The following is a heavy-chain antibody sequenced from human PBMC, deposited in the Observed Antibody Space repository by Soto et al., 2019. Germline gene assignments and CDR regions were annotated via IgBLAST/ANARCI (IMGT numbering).Heavy chain of an antibody. V-gene: IGHV1-18*01. CDR2: ISAYNGNT. J-gene: IGHJ6*02. CDR1: GYTFTSYG. Sequence: QVQLAQSGAEVKKPGASVKVSCKASGYTFTSYGISWVRQAPGQGLEWMGWISAYNGNTNYAQKLQGRATMTTDTSTSTAYMELRSLRSDDTAVYYCASSSSWYSYYYYGMDVWGQGTTVTVSS. D-gene: IGHD6-13*01. CDR3: ASSSSWYSYYYYGMDV.